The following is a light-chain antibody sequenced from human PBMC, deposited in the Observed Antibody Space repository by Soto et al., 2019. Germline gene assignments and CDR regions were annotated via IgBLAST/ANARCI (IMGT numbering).Light chain of an antibody. V-gene: IGKV3-20*01. CDR3: QQYAST. J-gene: IGKJ5*01. Sequence: EIVLTQSPGTLSLSPGERATLSCRASQSVSSSYLAWYQQKPGQAPRLLISGASSRATGIPDRFSGSGSGTDFTLTISGLEPEDFAVYYCQQYASTFGQGTRLEIK. CDR2: GAS. CDR1: QSVSSSY.